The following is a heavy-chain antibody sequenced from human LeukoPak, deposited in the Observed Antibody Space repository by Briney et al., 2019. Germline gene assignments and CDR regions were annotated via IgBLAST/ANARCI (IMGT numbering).Heavy chain of an antibody. D-gene: IGHD3-22*01. CDR3: ARVKYYYDSSGSKPTYDY. J-gene: IGHJ4*02. CDR1: GFTFSKCW. CDR2: IKQDGSEK. V-gene: IGHV3-7*02. Sequence: GGSLRLSCAASGFTFSKCWMSWVRQAPGKGLEWVANIKQDGSEKYYVDSEKGRFTISRDNAKNSLYLQMNSLRAEDTAVYYCARVKYYYDSSGSKPTYDYWGQGTLVTVSS.